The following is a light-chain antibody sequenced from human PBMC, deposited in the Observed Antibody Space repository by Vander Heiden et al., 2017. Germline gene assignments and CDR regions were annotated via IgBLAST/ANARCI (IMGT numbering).Light chain of an antibody. CDR2: DAS. Sequence: ATQLTQSPSSLSASVGDRITITCRANQVISSSLAWYQQKPGKAPKLLIYDASRLESGVPSRFSGSGSGTDFTLTISSLQPEDFAAYYCQQFKSYPLTFGGGTKVEIK. V-gene: IGKV1-13*02. CDR3: QQFKSYPLT. CDR1: QVISSS. J-gene: IGKJ4*01.